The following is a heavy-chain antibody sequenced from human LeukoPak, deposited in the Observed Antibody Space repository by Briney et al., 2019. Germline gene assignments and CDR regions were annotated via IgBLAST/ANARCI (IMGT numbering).Heavy chain of an antibody. CDR2: IWYDGSNK. J-gene: IGHJ6*02. CDR1: GFTFSSFG. Sequence: QSGGSLRLSCAASGFTFSSFGMHWVRQAPGKGLEWVAVIWYDGSNKYYADSVKGRFTISRDNSKNTLYLQMNNLRAEDTAVYYCARDGDITPTDVWGQGTTVTVSS. D-gene: IGHD2-15*01. V-gene: IGHV3-33*01. CDR3: ARDGDITPTDV.